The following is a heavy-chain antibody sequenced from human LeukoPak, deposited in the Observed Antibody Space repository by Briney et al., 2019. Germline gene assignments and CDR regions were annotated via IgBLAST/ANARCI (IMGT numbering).Heavy chain of an antibody. J-gene: IGHJ2*01. CDR2: ISYDGSNK. Sequence: PGGSLRLSCAASGFTFSSYAMHWVRQAPGKGLEWVAVISYDGSNKYYADSVKGRFTISRDNSKNTLYLQMNSLRAEDTAVYYCARVTGLFMTTVVTPAGHWYFDLWGRGTLVTVSS. V-gene: IGHV3-30-3*01. CDR1: GFTFSSYA. D-gene: IGHD4-23*01. CDR3: ARVTGLFMTTVVTPAGHWYFDL.